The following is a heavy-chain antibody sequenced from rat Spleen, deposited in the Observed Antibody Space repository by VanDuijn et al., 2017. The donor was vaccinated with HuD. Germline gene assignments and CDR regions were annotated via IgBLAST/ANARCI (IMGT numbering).Heavy chain of an antibody. V-gene: IGHV5-7*01. CDR3: AKNIYSSSYIYYFDY. J-gene: IGHJ2*01. Sequence: EVQLVESGGGLVQPGRSLKLSCAASGFIFSDYNMAWVRQAPTKGLEWVATISYDGSSTYYRDSVKGRFTISRDNAKSTLYLQMDSLRSEDTATYYCAKNIYSSSYIYYFDYWGQGVMVTVSS. CDR1: GFIFSDYN. D-gene: IGHD1-2*01. CDR2: ISYDGSST.